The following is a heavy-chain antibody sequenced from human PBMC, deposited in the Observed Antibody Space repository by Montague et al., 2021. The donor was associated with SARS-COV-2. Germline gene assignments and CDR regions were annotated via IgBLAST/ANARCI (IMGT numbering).Heavy chain of an antibody. J-gene: IGHJ6*02. CDR2: IYYSGSS. D-gene: IGHD3-3*01. CDR1: GGSISSGGYY. V-gene: IGHV4-31*03. CDR3: VRDGGLRFSGGAMDV. Sequence: TLSLTCTVSGGSISSGGYYWSWIRQHSGKGLEWIGYIYYSGSSYYDPSLKSRVTISEDMSKNQFSLRLTSVTAADTAVYYCVRDGGLRFSGGAMDVWGQGTTVTVSS.